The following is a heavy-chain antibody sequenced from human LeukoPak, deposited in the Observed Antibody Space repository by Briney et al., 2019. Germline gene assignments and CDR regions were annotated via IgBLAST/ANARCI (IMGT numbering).Heavy chain of an antibody. D-gene: IGHD4-11*01. CDR1: GFTFRSYW. CDR2: INGDGSST. J-gene: IGHJ4*02. Sequence: QSGGSLRLSCEASGFTFRSYWMHWVRQAPGKGLVWVSRINGDGSSTSYADSVKGRFTISRDNAKSSLYLHMLSLRAEDTAVFYCARGEDYSLFVLWDYWGQGTQVTVSS. CDR3: ARGEDYSLFVLWDY. V-gene: IGHV3-74*01.